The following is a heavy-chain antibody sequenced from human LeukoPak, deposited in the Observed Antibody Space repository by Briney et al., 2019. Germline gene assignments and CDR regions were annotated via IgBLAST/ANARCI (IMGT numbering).Heavy chain of an antibody. CDR3: AKDNRYSSSSEGPYFDY. CDR1: GFTVSSNY. V-gene: IGHV3-53*01. J-gene: IGHJ4*02. Sequence: GGSLRLSCAASGFTVSSNYMSWVRQGPGKGLECVSVISNDGDTYYADSVKGRFTISRDTSKNTVSLQMNSLRAEDTAVYYCAKDNRYSSSSEGPYFDYWGQGTLVTVSS. CDR2: ISNDGDT. D-gene: IGHD6-6*01.